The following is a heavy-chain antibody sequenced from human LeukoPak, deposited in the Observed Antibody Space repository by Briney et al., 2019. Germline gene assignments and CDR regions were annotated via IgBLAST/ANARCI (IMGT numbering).Heavy chain of an antibody. CDR2: ISGSGGST. D-gene: IGHD3-10*01. Sequence: GGTLRLSCAASGFTFSSYGMSWVRQAPGKGLEWVSAISGSGGSTYYADSVKGRFTISRDNSKNTLYLQMNSLRAEDTAVYYCAKSSLVRGVTLFDYWGQGTLVTVSS. CDR1: GFTFSSYG. V-gene: IGHV3-23*01. J-gene: IGHJ4*02. CDR3: AKSSLVRGVTLFDY.